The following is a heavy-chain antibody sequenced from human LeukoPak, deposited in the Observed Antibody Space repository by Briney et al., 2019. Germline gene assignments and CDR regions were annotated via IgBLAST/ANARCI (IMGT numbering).Heavy chain of an antibody. V-gene: IGHV1-8*03. CDR3: ARVTMVRGVIPFDI. D-gene: IGHD3-10*01. Sequence: ASVKVSCKASGYTFTSYDINWVRQATGQGLEWMGWMNPNSGNTGYAQKFQGRVTITRNTSISTAYVELSSLRSEDTAVYYCARVTMVRGVIPFDIWGQGTMVTVSS. J-gene: IGHJ3*02. CDR1: GYTFTSYD. CDR2: MNPNSGNT.